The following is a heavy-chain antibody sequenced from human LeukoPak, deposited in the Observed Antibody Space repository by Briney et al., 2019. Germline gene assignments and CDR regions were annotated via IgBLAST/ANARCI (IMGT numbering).Heavy chain of an antibody. CDR2: IKHNGGEK. CDR1: GFTFTDYF. V-gene: IGHV3-7*01. J-gene: IGHJ4*02. D-gene: IGHD3-22*01. CDR3: ARDRGWRTSGYYLYHFDY. Sequence: GGSLRLSCVASGFTFTDYFMSWVRQAPGKGLGWVASIKHNGGEKYYVDSVKGRFTISRDNAKNSLYLEMSSLRVEDTAVYYCARDRGWRTSGYYLYHFDYWGQGTLVTFAS.